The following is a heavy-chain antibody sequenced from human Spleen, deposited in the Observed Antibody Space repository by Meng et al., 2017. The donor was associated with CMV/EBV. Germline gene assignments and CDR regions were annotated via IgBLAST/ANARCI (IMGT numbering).Heavy chain of an antibody. Sequence: ASEFPFTTYTMPWVRQAPNKGLEWVALISADGSNRLYADSVKGRFTISRDNYKRTLYLHLSNLRTDDTAVYFCAILGWGVRESHGGYWGQGTLVTVSS. CDR1: EFPFTTYT. V-gene: IGHV3-30*04. CDR3: AILGWGVRESHGGY. CDR2: ISADGSNR. D-gene: IGHD3-10*01. J-gene: IGHJ4*02.